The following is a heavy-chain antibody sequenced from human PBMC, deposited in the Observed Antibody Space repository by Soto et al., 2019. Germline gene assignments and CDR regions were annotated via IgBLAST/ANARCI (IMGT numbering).Heavy chain of an antibody. CDR2: ISYDGSNK. Sequence: QVQLVESGGGVVQPGRSLRLSCAASGFTFSSYGMHWVRQAPGKGLEWVAVISYDGSNKYYADSVKGRFTISRDNSKTTLYLQMNSLRAEDTAVYDCAKDRTRVTPYGMDVWGQGTTVTVSS. V-gene: IGHV3-30*18. J-gene: IGHJ6*02. CDR3: AKDRTRVTPYGMDV. CDR1: GFTFSSYG. D-gene: IGHD4-4*01.